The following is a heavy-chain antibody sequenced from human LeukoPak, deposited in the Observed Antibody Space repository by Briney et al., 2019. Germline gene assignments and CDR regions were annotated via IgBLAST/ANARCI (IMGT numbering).Heavy chain of an antibody. CDR1: GFTFSSYS. J-gene: IGHJ4*02. CDR3: ARDALYSSSSPYYFDY. V-gene: IGHV3-21*01. CDR2: ISSSSSYI. Sequence: GGSLRLSCAASGFTFSSYSMNWVRQAPGKGLEWVPSISSSSSYIYYADSVKGRFTISRDNAKNPLYLQMNSLRAEDTAVYYCARDALYSSSSPYYFDYWGQGTLVTVSS. D-gene: IGHD6-6*01.